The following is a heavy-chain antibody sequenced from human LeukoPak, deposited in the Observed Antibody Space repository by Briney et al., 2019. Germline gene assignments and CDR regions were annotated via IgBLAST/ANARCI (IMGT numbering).Heavy chain of an antibody. V-gene: IGHV3-23*01. D-gene: IGHD1-26*01. CDR3: AKLGAWGIVGASYYFDY. J-gene: IGHJ4*02. CDR2: ISGSGGSR. CDR1: GVIFSSYA. Sequence: GGSLRLSCAASGVIFSSYAMSWVRQAPGRGPEWVSVISGSGGSRYYADSVKGRFTISRDNSKNTLYLQMNSLRAEDTAAYYCAKLGAWGIVGASYYFDYWGQGTLVTVSS.